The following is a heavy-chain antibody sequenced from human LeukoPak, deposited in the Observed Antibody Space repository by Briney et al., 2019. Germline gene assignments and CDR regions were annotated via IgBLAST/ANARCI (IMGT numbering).Heavy chain of an antibody. CDR2: IYYSGST. D-gene: IGHD5-18*01. J-gene: IGHJ4*02. V-gene: IGHV4-59*01. Sequence: PSETLSLTCTVSGGSISSYYWSWIRQPPGKGLEWIGYIYYSGSTNYNPSLKSRVTISVDTSKNQFPLKLSSVTAADTAVYYCARVQQLWSLDYWGQGTLVTVSS. CDR1: GGSISSYY. CDR3: ARVQQLWSLDY.